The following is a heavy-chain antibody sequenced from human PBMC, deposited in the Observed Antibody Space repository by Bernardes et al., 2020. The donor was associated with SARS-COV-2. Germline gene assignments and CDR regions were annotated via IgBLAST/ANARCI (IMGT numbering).Heavy chain of an antibody. V-gene: IGHV3-11*06. Sequence: GGSLRLSCSVSGFTFSDYYMSWIRQAPGKGLEWVSYISSSSSYTNYADSVRGRFTISRDNAKNSLYLQMNSLRAEDRAVYYCARVTRGSWSYGMDVWGQGTTVTVSS. D-gene: IGHD6-13*01. CDR2: ISSSSSYT. CDR3: ARVTRGSWSYGMDV. CDR1: GFTFSDYY. J-gene: IGHJ6*02.